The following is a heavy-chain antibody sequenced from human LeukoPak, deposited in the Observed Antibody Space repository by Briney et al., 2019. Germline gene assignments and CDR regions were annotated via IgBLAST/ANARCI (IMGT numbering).Heavy chain of an antibody. Sequence: PGGSLRLSCAASGVTVSSNYMSWVRQAPGKGLEWVSVIYSGGSTYYADSVKGRFTISRDNSKNTLYLQMNSLRAEDTAVYYCARVFSGTFDYWGQGTLVTVSS. CDR1: GVTVSSNY. CDR2: IYSGGST. D-gene: IGHD1-1*01. V-gene: IGHV3-66*02. CDR3: ARVFSGTFDY. J-gene: IGHJ4*02.